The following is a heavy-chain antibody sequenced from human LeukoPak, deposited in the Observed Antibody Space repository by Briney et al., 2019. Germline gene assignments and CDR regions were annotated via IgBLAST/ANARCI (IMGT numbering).Heavy chain of an antibody. CDR1: GFTFSSYG. V-gene: IGHV3-30*03. CDR3: ARRYYGMDV. CDR2: ISYDGSNK. J-gene: IGHJ6*02. Sequence: EGSLRLSCAASGFTFSSYGMHWVRQAPGKGLEWVAVISYDGSNKYYADSVKGRFTISRDNSKNTLYLQMNSLRAEDTAVYYCARRYYGMDVWGQGTTVTVSS.